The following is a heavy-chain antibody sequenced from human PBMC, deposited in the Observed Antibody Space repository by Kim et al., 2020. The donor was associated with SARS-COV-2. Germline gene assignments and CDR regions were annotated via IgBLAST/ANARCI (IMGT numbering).Heavy chain of an antibody. CDR1: GFTFSSYA. V-gene: IGHV3-30*04. CDR3: ARDRRVRGYVWGSYRPDY. D-gene: IGHD3-16*02. Sequence: GGSLRLSCAASGFTFSSYAMHWVRQAPGKGLEWVAVISYDGSNKYYADSVKGRFTISRDNSKNTLYLQMNSLRAEDTAVYYCARDRRVRGYVWGSYRPDYWGQGTLVTVSS. J-gene: IGHJ4*02. CDR2: ISYDGSNK.